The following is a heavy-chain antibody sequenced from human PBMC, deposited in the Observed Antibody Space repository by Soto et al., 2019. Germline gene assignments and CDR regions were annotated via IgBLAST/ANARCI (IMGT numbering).Heavy chain of an antibody. J-gene: IGHJ4*02. CDR2: IYYSGST. Sequence: QVQLQESGPGLVKPSQTLSLTCTVSGGSISSGGYYWSWIRQHPGKGLEWIGYIYYSGSTYYNPSLKSRGTISVDKSKNQFSLKLSSVTAPDTAVYYCARGDPYCAEGREDDYWGQGTLVTVSS. CDR3: ARGDPYCAEGREDDY. V-gene: IGHV4-31*03. CDR1: GGSISSGGYY. D-gene: IGHD1-26*01.